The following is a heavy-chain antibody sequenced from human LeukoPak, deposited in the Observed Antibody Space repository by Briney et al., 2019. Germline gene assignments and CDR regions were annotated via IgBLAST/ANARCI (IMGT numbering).Heavy chain of an antibody. J-gene: IGHJ4*02. CDR3: AWLIGDY. V-gene: IGHV4-34*01. Sequence: SETLSLTCTVYGGSFSGYYWSWIRQPPGKGLEWIGEINHSGSTNYNPSLKSRVTISVDTSKNQFSLKLSSVIAADTAVYYCAWLIGDYWGQGTLVTVSS. CDR1: GGSFSGYY. CDR2: INHSGST. D-gene: IGHD3-22*01.